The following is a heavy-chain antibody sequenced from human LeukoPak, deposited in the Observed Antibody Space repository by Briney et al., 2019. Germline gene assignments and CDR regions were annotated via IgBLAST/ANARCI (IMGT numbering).Heavy chain of an antibody. Sequence: GGSLRLSCAASGFTFSDYYMSWIRPAPGKGREWVSYISGSVSIIYYADSVKGRFTISRDNVKNSLYLQMNSLRAEDTAVYYCARAHIVATIPDYWGQGTLVTVSS. CDR3: ARAHIVATIPDY. CDR1: GFTFSDYY. CDR2: ISGSVSII. J-gene: IGHJ4*02. V-gene: IGHV3-11*01. D-gene: IGHD5-12*01.